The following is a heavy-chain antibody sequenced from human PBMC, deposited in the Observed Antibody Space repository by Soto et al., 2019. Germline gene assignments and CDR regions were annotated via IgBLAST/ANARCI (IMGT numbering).Heavy chain of an antibody. D-gene: IGHD1-7*01. CDR3: APNSGPGSGMDV. J-gene: IGHJ6*02. V-gene: IGHV1-24*01. Sequence: ASVKVSCKVSGYTLTELSMHWVRQAPGKGLEWMGGFDPEDGETIYAQKFQGRVTMTEDTSTDTAYMELSSLRSEDTAVYYCAPNSGPGSGMDVWGQGTTVPVSS. CDR1: GYTLTELS. CDR2: FDPEDGET.